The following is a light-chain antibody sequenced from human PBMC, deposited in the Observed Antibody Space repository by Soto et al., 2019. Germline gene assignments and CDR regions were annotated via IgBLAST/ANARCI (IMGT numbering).Light chain of an antibody. CDR3: HVHSDKGKHV. CDR2: EAS. CDR1: SSDVGHSNF. Sequence: QSALPQPPSASGSPGQSVTISCTGSSSDVGHSNFVSWYQQHPGKGPKIIIYEASKRPSGVPDRFSGSKSGNTASLSVSGLPYEDEEDYFYHVHSDKGKHVFGNGTK. V-gene: IGLV2-8*01. J-gene: IGLJ1*01.